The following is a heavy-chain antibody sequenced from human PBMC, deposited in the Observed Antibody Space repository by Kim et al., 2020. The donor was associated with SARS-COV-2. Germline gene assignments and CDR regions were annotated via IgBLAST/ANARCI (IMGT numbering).Heavy chain of an antibody. CDR3: VRGGDSSSWPYYYGMDV. V-gene: IGHV1-2*05. Sequence: ASVKVSCKASGYTFTGYYMHWVRQAPGQGLEWMGRINPNSGGTNYAQKFQGRVTMTRDTSISTAYMELSRLRSDDTVVYYCVRGGDSSSWPYYYGMDVWGQGTTVTVSS. CDR1: GYTFTGYY. CDR2: INPNSGGT. J-gene: IGHJ6*02. D-gene: IGHD6-13*01.